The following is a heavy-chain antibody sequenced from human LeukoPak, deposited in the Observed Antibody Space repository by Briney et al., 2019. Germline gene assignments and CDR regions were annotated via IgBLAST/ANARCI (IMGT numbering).Heavy chain of an antibody. D-gene: IGHD6-19*01. J-gene: IGHJ4*02. CDR1: GYSFTSYW. V-gene: IGHV5-51*01. Sequence: GESLKISCKGSGYSFTSYWIGWVRQMPGKGLECMGIIYPVDSDTTYSPSFQGQVIISADKSISTAYLQWSSLKASDTAMYYCARRVSSGWLFDYWGQGTLVTVSS. CDR2: IYPVDSDT. CDR3: ARRVSSGWLFDY.